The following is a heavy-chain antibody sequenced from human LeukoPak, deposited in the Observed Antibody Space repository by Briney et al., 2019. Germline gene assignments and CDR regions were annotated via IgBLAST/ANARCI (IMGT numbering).Heavy chain of an antibody. D-gene: IGHD1-26*01. Sequence: GGSLRLSCAASGFTFSSHGMRWVRQSPDKGLEWVAVIWYDGSNKYYADSVKGRFTISRDNSKNTLYLQMNSLRAEDTAIYFCAKDSSAYSGSYYDYWGQGTLVSVSS. J-gene: IGHJ4*02. CDR1: GFTFSSHG. CDR2: IWYDGSNK. CDR3: AKDSSAYSGSYYDY. V-gene: IGHV3-33*06.